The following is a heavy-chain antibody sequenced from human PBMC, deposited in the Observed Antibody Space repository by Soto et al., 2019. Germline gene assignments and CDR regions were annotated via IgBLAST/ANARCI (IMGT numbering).Heavy chain of an antibody. J-gene: IGHJ4*02. CDR1: GFTFSGSA. CDR2: IRSKANNYAT. CDR3: TRGYGDYVRDY. Sequence: EVQLVESGGGLVQPGESLKLSCAVSGFTFSGSAMHWVRQASGKGLEWVGRIRSKANNYATAYAASVKGRFTISRDDSKNTAYLQMNSLKTEDTAVHYCTRGYGDYVRDYWGQGTLVTVSS. V-gene: IGHV3-73*01. D-gene: IGHD4-17*01.